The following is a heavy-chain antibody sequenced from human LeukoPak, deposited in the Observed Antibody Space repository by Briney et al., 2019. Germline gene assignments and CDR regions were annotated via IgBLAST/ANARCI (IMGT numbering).Heavy chain of an antibody. D-gene: IGHD6-13*01. J-gene: IGHJ6*02. CDR1: GGPIRSYY. CDR2: IHYSEST. CDR3: ARVSAAGMEFHYGMDV. V-gene: IGHV4-59*01. Sequence: PSETLSLTCTVSGGPIRSYYWSWMRQPPGKGLEWIGNIHYSESTNFNPSLKSRVAIAVDTSKNQFSLSMRSVTAADTAVYYCARVSAAGMEFHYGMDVWGQGTTVFVSS.